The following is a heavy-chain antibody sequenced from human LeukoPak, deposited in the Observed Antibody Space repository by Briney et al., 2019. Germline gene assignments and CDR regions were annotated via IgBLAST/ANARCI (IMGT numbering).Heavy chain of an antibody. J-gene: IGHJ4*02. Sequence: ASVKVSCKVSGYTLTELSMHWVRQAPGKGLEWMGGFDPEDGETIYAQKFQGRVTMTEDTSTDTAYMELSSLRSEDTAVCYCATFTPNRLYMTTVTTPSYWGQGTLVTVSS. D-gene: IGHD4-17*01. CDR1: GYTLTELS. CDR3: ATFTPNRLYMTTVTTPSY. V-gene: IGHV1-24*01. CDR2: FDPEDGET.